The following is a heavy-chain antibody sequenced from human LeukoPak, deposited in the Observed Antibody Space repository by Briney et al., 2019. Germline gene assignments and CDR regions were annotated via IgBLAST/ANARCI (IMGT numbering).Heavy chain of an antibody. CDR2: IYHSGST. D-gene: IGHD1-26*01. CDR1: GYSISSGYY. V-gene: IGHV4-38-2*01. CDR3: ARHRSGSGSYLYYFDY. Sequence: SETLSLTCAVSGYSISSGYYWGWIRQPPGKGLEWIGSIYHSGSTYYNPSPKSRVTISVDTSKNQFSLKLSSVTAADTAVYYCARHRSGSGSYLYYFDYWGQGTLVTVSS. J-gene: IGHJ4*02.